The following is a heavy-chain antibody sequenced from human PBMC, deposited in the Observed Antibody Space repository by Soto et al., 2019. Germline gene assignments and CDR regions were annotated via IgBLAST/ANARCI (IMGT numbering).Heavy chain of an antibody. V-gene: IGHV4-59*01. CDR3: ARSRSTRQPFDY. Sequence: SETLSLTCTVSNGSISTYYWSWIRQPPGRSLEWIGHIYYTGSPTYNPSLKSRVTISENTSKKTVSLTLISVTAEDTAVYYCARSRSTRQPFDYGGRGTLVTV. J-gene: IGHJ4*02. D-gene: IGHD5-12*01. CDR2: IYYTGSP. CDR1: NGSISTYY.